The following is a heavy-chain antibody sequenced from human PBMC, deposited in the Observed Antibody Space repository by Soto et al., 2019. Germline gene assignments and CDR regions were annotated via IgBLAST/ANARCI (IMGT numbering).Heavy chain of an antibody. CDR1: GYTFTTYY. D-gene: IGHD4-17*01. CDR2: VIPNSGGT. CDR3: ARGGDYHGFDI. Sequence: QVQLVQSGAEIQKPGASVKVSCKASGYTFTTYYIHWVRQAPGQGLEWMGWVIPNSGGTKNPQKFQGRVTMTRDTYISTAYMELNRLTYDDTAVYYWARGGDYHGFDIWGQGTRVTVSS. J-gene: IGHJ3*02. V-gene: IGHV1-2*02.